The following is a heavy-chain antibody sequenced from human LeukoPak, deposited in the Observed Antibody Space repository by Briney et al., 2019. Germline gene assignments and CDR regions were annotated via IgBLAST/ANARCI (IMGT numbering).Heavy chain of an antibody. J-gene: IGHJ4*02. CDR1: GFTLSSYG. CDR2: IWYDGSNK. D-gene: IGHD3-10*01. V-gene: IGHV3-33*01. CDR3: ARDEIYYGSGSLGVDY. Sequence: GGSLRLSCAASGFTLSSYGMHWVRQAPGKGLEWVAVIWYDGSNKYYADSVKGRFTISRDNSKNTLYLQMNSLRAEDTAVYYCARDEIYYGSGSLGVDYWGQGTLVTVSS.